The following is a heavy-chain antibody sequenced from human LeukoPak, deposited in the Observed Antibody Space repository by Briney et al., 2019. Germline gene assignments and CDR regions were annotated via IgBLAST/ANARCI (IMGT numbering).Heavy chain of an antibody. Sequence: GGSLRLSCAASGFTFSSYGMRWVRQAPGKGLEWVAFIRYDGSNKYYADSVKGRFTISRDNSKNTLYLQMNSLRAEDMAVYYCTRDLMDYDVSTGLHHYYMDVWGQGTTVTVSS. CDR1: GFTFSSYG. J-gene: IGHJ6*02. D-gene: IGHD3-9*01. V-gene: IGHV3-30*02. CDR2: IRYDGSNK. CDR3: TRDLMDYDVSTGLHHYYMDV.